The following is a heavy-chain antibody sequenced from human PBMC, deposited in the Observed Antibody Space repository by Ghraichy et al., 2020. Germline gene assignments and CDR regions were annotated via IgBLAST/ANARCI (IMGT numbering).Heavy chain of an antibody. CDR3: TRTNVAVAGMD. CDR1: GFTFSNYW. Sequence: SCVASGFTFSNYWMTWVRQAPGKGPEWVANIKQDGSEIYYVDSVKGRFSISRDNAKNSLYLQMNSLGADDSAVYYCTRTNVAVAGMDWGQGTLVTVSS. CDR2: IKQDGSEI. V-gene: IGHV3-7*03. J-gene: IGHJ4*02. D-gene: IGHD6-19*01.